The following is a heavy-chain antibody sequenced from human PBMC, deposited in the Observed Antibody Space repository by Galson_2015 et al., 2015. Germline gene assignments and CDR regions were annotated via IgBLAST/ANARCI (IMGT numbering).Heavy chain of an antibody. J-gene: IGHJ4*02. V-gene: IGHV3-30*01. CDR2: ISFDGSEK. CDR1: GFTFNTFA. CDR3: ARSGGTGRPLDF. Sequence: SLRLSCAASGFTFNTFAMYWDRQAPGQGLEWVTFISFDGSEKYDGDSVKGRFTISRDNTRNTLSLQLNSLRPEDTAVYYCARSGGTGRPLDFWGQGTLVIVSS. D-gene: IGHD3-10*01.